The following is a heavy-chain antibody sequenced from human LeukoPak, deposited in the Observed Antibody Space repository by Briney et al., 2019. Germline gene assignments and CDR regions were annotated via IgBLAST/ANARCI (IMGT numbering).Heavy chain of an antibody. CDR2: ISYDGSNK. D-gene: IGHD5-12*01. J-gene: IGHJ6*02. CDR1: GFTFSSYG. Sequence: GGSLRLSCAASGFTFSSYGMHWVRQAPGKGLEWVAVISYDGSNKYYADSVKGRFTISRDNSKNTLYLQMNSLRAEDTAVYYCAKGLKGLLAHYYYYYGMDVWGQGTTVTVSS. V-gene: IGHV3-30*18. CDR3: AKGLKGLLAHYYYYYGMDV.